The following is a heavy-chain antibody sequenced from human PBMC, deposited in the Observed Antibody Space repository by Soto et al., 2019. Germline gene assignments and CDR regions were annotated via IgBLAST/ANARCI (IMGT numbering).Heavy chain of an antibody. D-gene: IGHD2-2*01. CDR2: IIPITGTA. CDR1: GGTFGSYA. CDR3: ASSQGSSTSLEIYYYYYYGMDV. V-gene: IGHV1-69*01. Sequence: QVQLVQSGAEVKKPGSSVKVSCKASGGTFGSYAISWVRQAPGQGPEWMGGIIPITGTANYAQKFQGRVTITADESTSTASMQLSSLRSEDTAVYYCASSQGSSTSLEIYYYYYYGMDVWGQGTTVTVSS. J-gene: IGHJ6*02.